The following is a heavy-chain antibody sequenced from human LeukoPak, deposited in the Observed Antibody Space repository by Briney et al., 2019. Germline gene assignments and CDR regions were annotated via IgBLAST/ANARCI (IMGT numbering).Heavy chain of an antibody. D-gene: IGHD1-26*01. CDR1: GFTFSRYG. V-gene: IGHV3-30*02. CDR2: IRKDGSDK. Sequence: GGSLRLSCGASGFTFSRYGMHWVRQAPGKGLEWVAYIRKDGSDKYYADSVKGRFTISRDSSKNMVYLQMNSLRADDTAVYYCVKDPQSGEVLTWGQGTPVTVSS. CDR3: VKDPQSGEVLT. J-gene: IGHJ4*02.